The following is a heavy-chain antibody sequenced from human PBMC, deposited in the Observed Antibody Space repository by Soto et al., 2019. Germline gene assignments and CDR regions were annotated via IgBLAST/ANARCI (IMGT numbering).Heavy chain of an antibody. CDR3: ARPRPYCGGDCPDS. Sequence: EVQLVESGGGLVQPGGSLRLSCAASGFSFSSYWMHWVRQAPGKGLVWVSRINSDGSSTSYADSVKGRFTISRDNAKNTLYLQMNSLRAEDTAVYYCARPRPYCGGDCPDSWGQGTLVTVSS. V-gene: IGHV3-74*01. J-gene: IGHJ4*02. CDR2: INSDGSST. CDR1: GFSFSSYW. D-gene: IGHD2-21*02.